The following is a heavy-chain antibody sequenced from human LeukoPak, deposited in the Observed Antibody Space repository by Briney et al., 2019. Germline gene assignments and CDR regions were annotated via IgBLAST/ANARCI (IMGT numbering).Heavy chain of an antibody. V-gene: IGHV4-4*07. CDR2: IYTSGST. CDR1: GGSISSYY. CDR3: ARGGHWNYILWSWFDP. Sequence: SSETLSLTCTVSGGSISSYYWSWIRQPAGKGLEWIGRIYTSGSTNYNPSLKSRVTMSVDTSKNQFSLKLSSVTAADTAVYYCARGGHWNYILWSWFDPWGQGTLVTVSS. D-gene: IGHD1-7*01. J-gene: IGHJ5*02.